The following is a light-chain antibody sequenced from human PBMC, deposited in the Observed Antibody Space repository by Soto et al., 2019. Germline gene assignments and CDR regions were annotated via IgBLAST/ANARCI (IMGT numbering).Light chain of an antibody. CDR2: GAS. CDR3: QQYNNWPLT. J-gene: IGKJ4*01. Sequence: EIVMTQSPATLSVSPGERVTLSCRASQSVSSYLARYQQKPGQAPRLLIYGASTRATGTPVRFSGSGSGTEFTLTISSLQSEDFVVYYCQQYNNWPLTFGGGTKV. CDR1: QSVSSY. V-gene: IGKV3-15*01.